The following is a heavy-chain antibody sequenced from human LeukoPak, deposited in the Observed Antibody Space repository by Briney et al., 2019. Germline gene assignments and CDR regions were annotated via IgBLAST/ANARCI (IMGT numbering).Heavy chain of an antibody. CDR2: ISVSGGST. D-gene: IGHD4-17*01. CDR1: GFTFNKYA. Sequence: GGSLRLSCAASGFTFNKYAMNWVRQAPGKGLEWVSTISVSGGSTYYADSVKGRFTISRDNSKNILYLQMNSLRAEDTAVYYCAKDWKDYGDFHTFDIWGQGTVVTVSS. J-gene: IGHJ3*02. CDR3: AKDWKDYGDFHTFDI. V-gene: IGHV3-23*01.